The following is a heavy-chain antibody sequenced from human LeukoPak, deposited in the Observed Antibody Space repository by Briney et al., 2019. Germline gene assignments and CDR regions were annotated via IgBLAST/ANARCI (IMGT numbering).Heavy chain of an antibody. V-gene: IGHV1-46*01. D-gene: IGHD3-22*01. CDR1: GYTFTSYY. J-gene: IGHJ5*02. CDR2: INPSGGST. Sequence: ASVKVSCKASGYTFTSYYMHWLRQAPGQGLEWMGIINPSGGSTSYAQKFQGRVTMTRDTSTSTVYMELSSLRSEDTAVYYCATVTYYYDSSGYKAGFDPWGQGTLVTVPS. CDR3: ATVTYYYDSSGYKAGFDP.